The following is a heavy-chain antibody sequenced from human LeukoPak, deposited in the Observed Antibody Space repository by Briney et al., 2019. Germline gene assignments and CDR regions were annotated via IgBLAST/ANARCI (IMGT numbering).Heavy chain of an antibody. D-gene: IGHD3-10*01. V-gene: IGHV4-59*01. CDR1: GGSISSYY. CDR2: IYYTGSP. Sequence: SETLSLTCTVSGGSISSYYWSWIRQPPGKGLEWIGYIYYTGSPNYNPSLKSRLTISVDTSKNQLSLKVSSVTAADTAIYYCARMRSPGSYYFDDWGQGTLVTVSS. J-gene: IGHJ4*02. CDR3: ARMRSPGSYYFDD.